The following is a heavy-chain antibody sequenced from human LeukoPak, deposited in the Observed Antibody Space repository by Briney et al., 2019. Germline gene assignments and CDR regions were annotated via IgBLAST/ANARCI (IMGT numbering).Heavy chain of an antibody. Sequence: SVKVSCKASGGTFSSYAISWVRQAPGQGLEWMGRIIPILGIANYAQKFQGRVTITADKSTSTAYMELRSLRSDDTAVHYCARFQVDTAMGVDYWGQGTLVTVSS. CDR3: ARFQVDTAMGVDY. J-gene: IGHJ4*02. CDR1: GGTFSSYA. V-gene: IGHV1-69*04. D-gene: IGHD5-18*01. CDR2: IIPILGIA.